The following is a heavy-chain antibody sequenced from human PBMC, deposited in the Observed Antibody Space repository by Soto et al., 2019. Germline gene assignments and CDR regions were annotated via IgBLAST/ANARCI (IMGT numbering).Heavy chain of an antibody. D-gene: IGHD6-19*01. V-gene: IGHV4-4*02. Sequence: QVQLQESGPGLVKPSGNLSLTCAVSGGSISDICWSGPGQPPGKGLEWMGEIFHTGTTHYNPSLWSRVTISIDKSKNQFSLKLSSVTAADTAVYYCARHIAVPRTRGFGFWGQGTLVTVSP. CDR1: GGSISDIC. J-gene: IGHJ4*02. CDR2: IFHTGTT. CDR3: ARHIAVPRTRGFGF.